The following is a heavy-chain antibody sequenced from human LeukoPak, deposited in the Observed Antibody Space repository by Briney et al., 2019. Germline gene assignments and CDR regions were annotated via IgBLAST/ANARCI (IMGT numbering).Heavy chain of an antibody. J-gene: IGHJ3*02. CDR1: GYTFTGYY. CDR3: ARVGDGLNDAFDI. D-gene: IGHD5-24*01. V-gene: IGHV1-2*06. Sequence: GASVKVSCKASGYTFTGYYMNWVRQAPGQGLEWVGRINPHNGGTNYAQKFQGRVTMTRDTSITTAYMELSRLRSDDTAVYYCARVGDGLNDAFDIWGQGTMVTVFS. CDR2: INPHNGGT.